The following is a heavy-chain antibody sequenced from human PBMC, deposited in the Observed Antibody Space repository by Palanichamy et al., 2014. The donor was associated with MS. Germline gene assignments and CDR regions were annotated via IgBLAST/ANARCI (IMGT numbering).Heavy chain of an antibody. CDR3: ARTLGYCSGGSCVWFDP. V-gene: IGHV2-5*02. D-gene: IGHD2-15*01. CDR2: IYRADDR. Sequence: QITLEESGPTLVKPTQTLTLTCTFSGFSLSNRVGVGWIRQPPGKALEWLALIYRADDRRYSPSLKGRLTIIKDASENQVVLTTTNMAPVDTATYYCARTLGYCSGGSCVWFDPWGQGTLVTVSS. CDR1: GFSLSNRVG. J-gene: IGHJ5*02.